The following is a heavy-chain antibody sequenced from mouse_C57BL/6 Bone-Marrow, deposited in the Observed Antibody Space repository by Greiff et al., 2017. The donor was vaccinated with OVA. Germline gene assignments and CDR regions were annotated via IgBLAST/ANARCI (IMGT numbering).Heavy chain of an antibody. CDR3: ATGNDWYFDV. V-gene: IGHV3-6*01. D-gene: IGHD2-1*01. CDR1: GYSITSGYY. Sequence: EVQLQESGPGLVKPSQSLSLTCSVTGYSITSGYYWNWIRQFPGNKLEWMGYISYDGSNNYNPSHKNRISITRDTSKNQFFLKLNSVTTEDTATYYCATGNDWYFDVWGTGTTVTVSS. CDR2: ISYDGSN. J-gene: IGHJ1*03.